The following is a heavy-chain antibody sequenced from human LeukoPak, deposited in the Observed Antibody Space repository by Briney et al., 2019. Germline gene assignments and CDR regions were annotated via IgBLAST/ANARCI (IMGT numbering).Heavy chain of an antibody. Sequence: ASVKVSCKASGYTFASYGISWVRQPPGQGLEWMGWISAYNGNTNYAQKLQGRVTMTTDTSTSTAYMELRSLRSDDTAVYYCARDRTYYDILAGYYTTYFDYWGQGTLVTVYS. CDR2: ISAYNGNT. CDR1: GYTFASYG. CDR3: ARDRTYYDILAGYYTTYFDY. D-gene: IGHD3-9*01. V-gene: IGHV1-18*01. J-gene: IGHJ4*02.